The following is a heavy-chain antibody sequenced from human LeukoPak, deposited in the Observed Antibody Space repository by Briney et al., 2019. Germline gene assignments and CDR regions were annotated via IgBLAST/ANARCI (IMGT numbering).Heavy chain of an antibody. CDR1: RSTFSSSG. CDR2: IWYDGSKL. D-gene: IGHD6-13*01. Sequence: GRCLSPSRAAARSTFSSSGMDWARQAPGKWLGWVAVIWYDGSKLYYADSEKGRFTITRNNSKKMLYLQMNSLRGEDTAVYYCARDQGESNGIAAAGIDYWGQGTLVTVSS. CDR3: ARDQGESNGIAAAGIDY. J-gene: IGHJ4*02. V-gene: IGHV3-33*01.